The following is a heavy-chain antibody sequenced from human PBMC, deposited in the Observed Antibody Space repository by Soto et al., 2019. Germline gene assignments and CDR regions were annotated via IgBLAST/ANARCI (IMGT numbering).Heavy chain of an antibody. CDR2: IYYSGST. J-gene: IGHJ4*02. CDR1: GGSISSYF. V-gene: IGHV4-59*01. Sequence: PSETLSLTCTVSGGSISSYFWSWIRQPPGEGLEWIGYIYYSGSTNYNPSLKSRVTISVDTSKNQFSLKLSSVTAADTAVYYCARVWDSSGPNFDYWGQGTLVTVSS. CDR3: ARVWDSSGPNFDY. D-gene: IGHD3-22*01.